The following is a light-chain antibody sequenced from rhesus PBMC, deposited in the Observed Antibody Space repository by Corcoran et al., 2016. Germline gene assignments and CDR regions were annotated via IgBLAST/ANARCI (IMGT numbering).Light chain of an antibody. CDR2: EVT. Sequence: QAAPTQSPSVSGSPGQSVTISCTGTSSDIGAYNRVSWFQHHPGKAPKLLVFEVTKRPSGVSDRFSGSKSANTASLTISGLQAEDVADYYCTSYTTTNTYIFGTGTRLTVL. V-gene: IGLV2-13*03. J-gene: IGLJ1*01. CDR1: SSDIGAYNR. CDR3: TSYTTTNTYI.